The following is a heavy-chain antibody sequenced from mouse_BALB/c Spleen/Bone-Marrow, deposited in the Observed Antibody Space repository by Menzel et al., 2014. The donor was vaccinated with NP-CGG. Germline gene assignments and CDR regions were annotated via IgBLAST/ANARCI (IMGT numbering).Heavy chain of an antibody. CDR2: INPDSSTI. V-gene: IGHV4-1*02. D-gene: IGHD1-2*01. Sequence: GVDFSSYWMNWVRQAPGKGLEWIGEINPDSSTINYTPSLKDKFIISRDNAKNTLYLQMGKVRSEDTALYYCARLHYYGYGAYWGQGTLVTVSA. CDR3: ARLHYYGYGAY. J-gene: IGHJ3*01. CDR1: GVDFSSYW.